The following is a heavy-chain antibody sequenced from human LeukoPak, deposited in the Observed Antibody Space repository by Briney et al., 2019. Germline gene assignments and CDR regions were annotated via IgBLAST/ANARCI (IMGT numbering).Heavy chain of an antibody. Sequence: GGSLRLSCAACGFTFRSYAMRWVRQATGGGLEWVSDISGRGGSTYYTASVKARFTISRDNSKNPLYLQMNSLRAEDTAVYYCAKPPGSRMTTVPSGGQGTLVTVSS. CDR1: GFTFRSYA. CDR2: ISGRGGST. CDR3: AKPPGSRMTTVPS. D-gene: IGHD4-17*01. V-gene: IGHV3-23*01. J-gene: IGHJ4*02.